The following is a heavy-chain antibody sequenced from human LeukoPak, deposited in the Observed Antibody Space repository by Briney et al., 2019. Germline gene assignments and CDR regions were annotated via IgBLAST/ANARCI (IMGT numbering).Heavy chain of an antibody. CDR1: GFIFEEHA. J-gene: IGHJ4*02. CDR3: ARGSTYSSGWYTGFDY. V-gene: IGHV3-9*01. CDR2: FHWVIGFT. D-gene: IGHD6-19*01. Sequence: PGRSLRLSCAASGFIFEEHAMHWVRQSPGKGLEWVAGFHWVIGFTGYADSVKGRFTISRDNAKKSVYLQMNSLRAEDTAVYYCARGSTYSSGWYTGFDYWGQGTLVTVSS.